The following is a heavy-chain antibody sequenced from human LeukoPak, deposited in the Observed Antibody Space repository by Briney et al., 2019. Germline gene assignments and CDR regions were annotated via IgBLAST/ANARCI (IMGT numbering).Heavy chain of an antibody. CDR3: ARAPEDHGNLLFDY. Sequence: SVKVSCKASGGTFSSYAISWVRQAPGQGLEWMGRVIPILGIANYAQKFQGRVTITADKSTSTAYMELSSLRSEDTAVYYCARAPEDHGNLLFDYWGQGTLVTVSS. CDR2: VIPILGIA. CDR1: GGTFSSYA. J-gene: IGHJ4*02. V-gene: IGHV1-69*04. D-gene: IGHD1-14*01.